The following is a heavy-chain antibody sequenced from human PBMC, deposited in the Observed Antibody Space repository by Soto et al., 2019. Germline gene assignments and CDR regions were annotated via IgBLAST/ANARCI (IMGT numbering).Heavy chain of an antibody. D-gene: IGHD3-9*01. CDR3: ARETPPPGVYYDILTGYYP. J-gene: IGHJ5*02. CDR2: IYYSGST. V-gene: IGHV4-31*03. Sequence: SETLSLTCTVSGGSISSGGYYWSWIRQHPGKGLEWIGYIYYSGSTYYNPSLKSRVTISVDTSKNQFSLKLSSVTAADTAVYYCARETPPPGVYYDILTGYYPWGQGTLVTVSS. CDR1: GGSISSGGYY.